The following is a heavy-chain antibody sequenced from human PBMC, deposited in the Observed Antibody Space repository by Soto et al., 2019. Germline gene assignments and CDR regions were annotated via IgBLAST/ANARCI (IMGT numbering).Heavy chain of an antibody. V-gene: IGHV1-8*01. CDR1: GYTFTGYD. D-gene: IGHD3-3*01. CDR3: ARGSLPIRVVIIRDAMDV. J-gene: IGHJ6*04. CDR2: MNPNSGNT. Sequence: SVKVSCKASGYTFTGYDINWVRQATGQGLEWMGWMNPNSGNTGYAQKFQGRVTMTRNTSISTAYMELSSLRSEDTAVYYCARGSLPIRVVIIRDAMDVCGKGTTVGVGS.